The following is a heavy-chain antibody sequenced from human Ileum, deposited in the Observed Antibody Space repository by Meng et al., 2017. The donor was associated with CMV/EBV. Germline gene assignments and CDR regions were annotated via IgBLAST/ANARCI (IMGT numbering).Heavy chain of an antibody. CDR1: GYAFTGAY. J-gene: IGHJ4*02. CDR3: AKSYNFGFDY. D-gene: IGHD5-18*01. V-gene: IGHV1-2*02. Sequence: VSCKPSGYAFTGAYMHWVRPAPGQVLEWMGWIRPSSGDTKYAQEFQGRVTMTRDTSINTAYTEVSRLTFDDTAVYYCAKSYNFGFDYWGQGTLVTVSS. CDR2: IRPSSGDT.